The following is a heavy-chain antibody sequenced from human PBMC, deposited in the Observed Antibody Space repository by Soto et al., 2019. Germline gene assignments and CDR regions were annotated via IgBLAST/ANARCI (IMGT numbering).Heavy chain of an antibody. Sequence: QVQLVESGGGVVQPGRSLRLSCAASGFTFSSYAMHWVRQAPGKGLEWVAVISYDGSNKYYADSVKGRFTISRDNSKNTLYLQMNSLRAEDTAVYYCASGYEGFDPWGQGTLVTVSS. V-gene: IGHV3-30-3*01. CDR3: ASGYEGFDP. J-gene: IGHJ5*02. CDR1: GFTFSSYA. D-gene: IGHD2-15*01. CDR2: ISYDGSNK.